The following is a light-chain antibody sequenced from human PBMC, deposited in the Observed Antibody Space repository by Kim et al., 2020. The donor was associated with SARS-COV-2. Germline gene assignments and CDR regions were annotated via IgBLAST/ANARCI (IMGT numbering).Light chain of an antibody. CDR2: DVT. V-gene: IGLV2-14*03. CDR1: SSDVGTYNY. Sequence: QSALTQPAPVSGSPGQSITISCTGTSSDVGTYNYVSWYQQHPGKAPKLIIYDVTNRPSGVSNRFSGSKSGNTASLTISGLQAEDEADYYCTSYTSANTLVVFGGGTQLTVL. CDR3: TSYTSANTLVV. J-gene: IGLJ3*02.